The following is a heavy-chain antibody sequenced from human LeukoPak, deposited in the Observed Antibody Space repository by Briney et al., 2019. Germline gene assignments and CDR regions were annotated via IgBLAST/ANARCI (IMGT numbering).Heavy chain of an antibody. J-gene: IGHJ4*02. CDR1: GGSISSSSYY. CDR2: IYYSGGT. D-gene: IGHD3-9*01. Sequence: PSETLSLTYTVSGGSISSSSYYWGWIRQPPGKGLEWIGSIYYSGGTYYNPSLKSRVTISVDTSKNQFSLKLSSVTAADTAVYYCARLILTGSQPWYWGQGTLVTVSS. V-gene: IGHV4-39*01. CDR3: ARLILTGSQPWY.